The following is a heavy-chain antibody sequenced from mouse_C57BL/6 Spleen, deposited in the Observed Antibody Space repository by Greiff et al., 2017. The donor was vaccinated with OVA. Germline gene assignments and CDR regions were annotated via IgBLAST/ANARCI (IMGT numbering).Heavy chain of an antibody. D-gene: IGHD1-2*01. CDR2: IDPSDSYT. Sequence: QVQLQQPGAELVKPGASVKLSCKASGYTFTSYWMQWVKQRPGQGLEWIGEIDPSDSYTNYNQKFKGKATLTVDTSSSTAYMQLSSLKSEDSAVYYCARRTTAFDYWGQGTTRTVSS. CDR3: ARRTTAFDY. J-gene: IGHJ2*01. CDR1: GYTFTSYW. V-gene: IGHV1-50*01.